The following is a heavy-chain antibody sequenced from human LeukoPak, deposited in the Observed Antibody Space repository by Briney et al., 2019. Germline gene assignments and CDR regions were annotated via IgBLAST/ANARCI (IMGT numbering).Heavy chain of an antibody. Sequence: ASVKVSCKASGYTFTGYYMHCVRQAPGQGLEWTGWINPNRGGTNYAQKFQGNVTMTRETSISTAYLELSRRRSNDTAVYYGARVAGGILRPYSSSLYYWGQGTLVTVSS. J-gene: IGHJ4*02. V-gene: IGHV1-2*02. CDR1: GYTFTGYY. CDR3: ARVAGGILRPYSSSLYY. CDR2: INPNRGGT. D-gene: IGHD6-13*01.